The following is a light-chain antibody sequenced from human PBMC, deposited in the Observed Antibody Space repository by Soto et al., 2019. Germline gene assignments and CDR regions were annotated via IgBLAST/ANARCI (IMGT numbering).Light chain of an antibody. J-gene: IGKJ1*01. CDR2: DAS. CDR3: QQRSNWPPWT. CDR1: QSVSSY. Sequence: EIVLTQSPATLSLSPGERATLSCRASQSVSSYLACYQQKPGQAPRLLIYDASNRATGIPARFSGSGSGTDFTLTISSLEPADFAVYYCQQRSNWPPWTFGQGTKVEIK. V-gene: IGKV3-11*01.